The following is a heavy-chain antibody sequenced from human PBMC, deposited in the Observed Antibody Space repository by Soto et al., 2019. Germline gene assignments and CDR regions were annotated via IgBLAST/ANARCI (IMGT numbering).Heavy chain of an antibody. CDR3: ARVAPPYDSSGTPSYGMDV. D-gene: IGHD3-22*01. V-gene: IGHV1-2*04. CDR1: GYTFTGYY. J-gene: IGHJ6*02. CDR2: INPNSGGT. Sequence: ASVKVSCKASGYTFTGYYMHCVRQAPGQGLEWMGWINPNSGGTNYAQKFQGWVTMTRDTSISTAYMELSRLRSDDTAVYYCARVAPPYDSSGTPSYGMDVWGQGTTVTVSS.